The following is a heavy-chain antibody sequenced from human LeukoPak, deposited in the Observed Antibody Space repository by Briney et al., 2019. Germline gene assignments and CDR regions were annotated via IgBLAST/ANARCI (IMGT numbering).Heavy chain of an antibody. CDR1: GSTFSSYA. CDR3: AKGLYCTNGVCYYFDY. D-gene: IGHD2-8*01. J-gene: IGHJ4*02. V-gene: IGHV3-23*01. CDR2: ISGSGGST. Sequence: PGGSLRLSCAASGSTFSSYAMSWVRQAPGKGLEWVSAISGSGGSTYYADSVKGRFTISRDNSKNTLYLQMNSLRAEDTAVYYCAKGLYCTNGVCYYFDYWGQGTLVTVSS.